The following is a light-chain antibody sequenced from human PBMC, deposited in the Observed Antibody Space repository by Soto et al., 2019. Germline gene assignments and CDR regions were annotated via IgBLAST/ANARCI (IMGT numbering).Light chain of an antibody. J-gene: IGKJ1*01. CDR1: QSVSGW. CDR2: LTS. Sequence: DIGMTQCPSTLSASVGDTVTVTCRASQSVSGWLAWYQQKPGEAPKLLIYLTSSLQSGVPSRFRGSGSATEFTLTISSLKTDDFATYYCQQYNSYSTWTFGHGTKVDIK. V-gene: IGKV1-5*01. CDR3: QQYNSYSTWT.